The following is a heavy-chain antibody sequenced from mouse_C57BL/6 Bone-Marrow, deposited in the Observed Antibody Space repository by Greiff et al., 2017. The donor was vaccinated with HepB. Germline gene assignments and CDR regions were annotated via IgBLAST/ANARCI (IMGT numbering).Heavy chain of an antibody. D-gene: IGHD2-5*01. CDR3: ARRAYYSNLCAMDY. CDR1: GFSLTSYG. Sequence: VQLKESGPGLVQPSQSLSITCTVSGFSLTSYGVHWVRQSPGKGLEWLGVIWSGGSTDYNAAFISRLSISKDNSKSQVFFKMNSLQADDTAIYYCARRAYYSNLCAMDYWGQGTSVTVSS. V-gene: IGHV2-2*01. J-gene: IGHJ4*01. CDR2: IWSGGST.